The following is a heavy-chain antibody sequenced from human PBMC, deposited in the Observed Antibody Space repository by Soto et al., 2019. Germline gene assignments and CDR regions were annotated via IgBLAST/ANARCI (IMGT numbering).Heavy chain of an antibody. V-gene: IGHV3-23*01. Sequence: GGSLRLSCAASGFTFSSYAMSWVRQAPGKGLEWVSAVSGSGAGTYYADSVKGRFTISRDNSKNTLYLQMNSLRAEDTSVYFFANRRSSNSLQYFDSWGQGNLVTVSS. CDR2: VSGSGAGT. D-gene: IGHD6-13*01. J-gene: IGHJ4*02. CDR1: GFTFSSYA. CDR3: ANRRSSNSLQYFDS.